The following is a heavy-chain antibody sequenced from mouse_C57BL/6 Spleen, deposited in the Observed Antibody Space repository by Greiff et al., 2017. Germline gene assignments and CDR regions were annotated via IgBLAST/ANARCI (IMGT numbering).Heavy chain of an antibody. D-gene: IGHD4-1*01. J-gene: IGHJ2*01. CDR3: ARHLTGYFDY. Sequence: EVHLVESGGGLVKPGGSLKLSCAASGFPFSSYTMSWVRQTPEKRLEWVATISGGGGNTYYPDSVKGRFTISRDNAKNTLYLQMSSLRSEDTALYYCARHLTGYFDYWGQGTTLTVSS. V-gene: IGHV5-9*01. CDR1: GFPFSSYT. CDR2: ISGGGGNT.